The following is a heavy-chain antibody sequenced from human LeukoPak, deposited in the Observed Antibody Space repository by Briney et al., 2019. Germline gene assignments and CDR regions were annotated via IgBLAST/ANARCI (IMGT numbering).Heavy chain of an antibody. CDR3: ARELEGYDSWSGSDAFDI. Sequence: KTGGSLRLSCAASGFTFSSYSMNWVRQAPGKGLEWVSSISSSSSYIYYADSVKGRFTISRDNAKNSLYLQMNSLRAEDTAVYYCARELEGYDSWSGSDAFDIWGQGTMVTVSS. D-gene: IGHD3-3*01. V-gene: IGHV3-21*01. CDR1: GFTFSSYS. CDR2: ISSSSSYI. J-gene: IGHJ3*02.